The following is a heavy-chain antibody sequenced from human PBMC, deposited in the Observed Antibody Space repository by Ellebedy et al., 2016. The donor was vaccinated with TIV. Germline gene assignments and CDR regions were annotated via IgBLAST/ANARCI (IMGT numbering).Heavy chain of an antibody. V-gene: IGHV4-34*01. Sequence: MPSETLSLTCAVYGWSFSSYYWSRIRQTPGKGLEWIGQIDHSGRPDYNPSLKSRVTMSVDTAKSQFSLNLTSVTAADTAVYFCARGRWLVPDDWGQGTLVTVSS. D-gene: IGHD6-19*01. CDR1: GWSFSSYY. CDR2: IDHSGRP. J-gene: IGHJ4*02. CDR3: ARGRWLVPDD.